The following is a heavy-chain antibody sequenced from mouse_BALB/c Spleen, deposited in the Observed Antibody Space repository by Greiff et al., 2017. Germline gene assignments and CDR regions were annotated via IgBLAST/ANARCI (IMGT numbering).Heavy chain of an antibody. CDR1: GFTFSSFG. J-gene: IGHJ2*01. CDR3: ARGGGVYFDY. Sequence: EVKLQESGGGLVQPGGSRKLSCAASGFTFSSFGMHWVRQAPEKGLEWVAYISSGSSTIYYADTVKGRFTISRDNPKNTLFLQMTSLRSEDTAMYYCARGGGVYFDYWGQGTTLTVSS. V-gene: IGHV5-17*02. CDR2: ISSGSSTI.